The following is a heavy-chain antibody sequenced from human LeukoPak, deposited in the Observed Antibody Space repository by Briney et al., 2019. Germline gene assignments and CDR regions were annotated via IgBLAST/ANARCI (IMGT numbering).Heavy chain of an antibody. CDR3: AKDATLDYGGTTQDY. J-gene: IGHJ4*02. Sequence: GGSLRLSCAASGFTSSSYAMSWVRQDPGKGLEWVSAISGSGGSTYYADSVKGRVTISRDNSKNTLYLQMNSLSTEDTALYYCAKDATLDYGGTTQDYWGQETLLTVTS. CDR1: GFTSSSYA. CDR2: ISGSGGST. D-gene: IGHD4-23*01. V-gene: IGHV3-23*01.